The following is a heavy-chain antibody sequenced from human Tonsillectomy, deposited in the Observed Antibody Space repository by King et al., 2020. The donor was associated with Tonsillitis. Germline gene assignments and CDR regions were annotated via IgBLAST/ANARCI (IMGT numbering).Heavy chain of an antibody. D-gene: IGHD2-15*01. CDR1: GFTFSSSA. V-gene: IGHV3-23*04. J-gene: IGHJ6*02. CDR3: AKDAVTGGWSDFYGMDV. Sequence: VQLVESGGGLVQPGGSLRLSCAASGFTFSSSAMRWVRQAPGEGLEWVSAISGGGESACYADSVKGRFTISRDNSNNTLYLQMNSLRAEDTGVYYCAKDAVTGGWSDFYGMDVWGQGTTVTVSS. CDR2: ISGGGESA.